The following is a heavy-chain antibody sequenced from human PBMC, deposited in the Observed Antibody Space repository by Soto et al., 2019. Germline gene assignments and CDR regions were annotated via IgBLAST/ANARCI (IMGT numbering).Heavy chain of an antibody. CDR2: IYYSGST. CDR1: GGSISSGGYY. Sequence: SETLSLTCTVSGGSISSGGYYWSWIRQHPGKGLEWIGYIYYSGSTYYNPSLKSRVTISVDTSKNQFSLKLSSVTAADTAVYYCARDRVYCSGTSCHPRYGMDGWGQGSTVTVSS. D-gene: IGHD2-2*01. CDR3: ARDRVYCSGTSCHPRYGMDG. J-gene: IGHJ6*02. V-gene: IGHV4-31*03.